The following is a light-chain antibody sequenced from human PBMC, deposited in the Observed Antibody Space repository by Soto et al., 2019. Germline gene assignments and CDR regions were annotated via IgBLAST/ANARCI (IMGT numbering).Light chain of an antibody. CDR3: QSYDSSLSSVV. Sequence: QSVLTQPPSVSGAPGRTVTISCTGSSSNIGARYEVHWYQQVPGTAPKLLIYEDFRRPSGVPDRFSGSKSGASASLAMTGLQSEDEADYYCQSYDSSLSSVVFGGGTKVTVL. J-gene: IGLJ3*02. V-gene: IGLV1-40*01. CDR2: EDF. CDR1: SSNIGARYE.